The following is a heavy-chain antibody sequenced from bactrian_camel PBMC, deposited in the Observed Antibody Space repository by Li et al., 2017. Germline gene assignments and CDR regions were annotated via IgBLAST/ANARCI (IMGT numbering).Heavy chain of an antibody. Sequence: HVQLVESGGGSGQAGGSLSLSCAASGYTSSSYWMGWFRQVPGKEREGVATINPDGGETWYAVAVKGRFTISRDRAKNAAYLQMNRLKPEDTGMYYCAASERTYCYVRRSYEWSDRARGPRSPSP. D-gene: IGHD3*01. CDR2: INPDGGET. CDR1: GYTSSSYW. V-gene: IGHV3S1*01. J-gene: IGHJ4*01.